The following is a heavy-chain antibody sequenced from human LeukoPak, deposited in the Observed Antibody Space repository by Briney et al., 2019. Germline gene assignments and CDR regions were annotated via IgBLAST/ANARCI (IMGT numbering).Heavy chain of an antibody. D-gene: IGHD6-13*01. CDR1: GFTFGSYA. CDR2: ISYDGNNK. Sequence: GRSLRLSCAASGFTFGSYAMHWVRQAPGKGLDWVAVISYDGNNKYYADSVKGRFTISRDNSQNTLHLQMNNLRVEDTAVYYCARGGTGYSSNWNGLDYHYHAMDVWGQGTTVIVSS. J-gene: IGHJ6*02. V-gene: IGHV3-30*03. CDR3: ARGGTGYSSNWNGLDYHYHAMDV.